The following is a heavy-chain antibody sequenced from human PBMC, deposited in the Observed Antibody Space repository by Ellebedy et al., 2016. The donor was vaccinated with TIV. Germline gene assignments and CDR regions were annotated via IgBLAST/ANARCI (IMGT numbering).Heavy chain of an antibody. J-gene: IGHJ4*02. D-gene: IGHD4-17*01. CDR1: GGSFSGHY. CDR3: ARGAFTVTPKRLYFDS. Sequence: SETLSLXXAVNGGSFSGHYWTWIRQPPGKGLEWIGEINHSGSTNYNPSLKSRVTVSVDTSKNQFSLKLRSVTAADTAVYYCARGAFTVTPKRLYFDSWGQGTLVTVSS. CDR2: INHSGST. V-gene: IGHV4-34*01.